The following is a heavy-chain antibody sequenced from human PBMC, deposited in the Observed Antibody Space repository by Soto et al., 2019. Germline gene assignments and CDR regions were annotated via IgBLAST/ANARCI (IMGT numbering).Heavy chain of an antibody. V-gene: IGHV4-34*01. D-gene: IGHD2-2*01. Sequence: PSETLSLTCAVYGGSFSGYYWSWIRQPPGKGLEWIGEINHSGSTNYNPSLKSRVTISVDTSKNQFSLKLSSVTAADTAAYYCARAFSSTSCYDYWGQGTLVTVSS. CDR2: INHSGST. CDR1: GGSFSGYY. CDR3: ARAFSSTSCYDY. J-gene: IGHJ4*02.